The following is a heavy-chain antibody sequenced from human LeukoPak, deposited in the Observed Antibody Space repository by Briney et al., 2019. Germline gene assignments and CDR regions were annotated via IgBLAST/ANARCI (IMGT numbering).Heavy chain of an antibody. V-gene: IGHV3-74*01. Sequence: PGGSLRLSCAASGFSFKSYWMHWVRQAPGKGLMWVSRINSDGSSISYVDSVKGRFTISRDNAKNTLYLQMNSLGGEDTAVYFCARGLSWAFDIWGQGAAVTVSS. CDR3: ARGLSWAFDI. CDR2: INSDGSSI. CDR1: GFSFKSYW. D-gene: IGHD2/OR15-2a*01. J-gene: IGHJ3*02.